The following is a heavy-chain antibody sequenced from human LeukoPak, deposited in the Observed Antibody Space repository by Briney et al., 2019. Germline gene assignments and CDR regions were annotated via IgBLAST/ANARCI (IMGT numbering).Heavy chain of an antibody. D-gene: IGHD1-1*01. J-gene: IGHJ4*02. CDR2: IYTSGTT. V-gene: IGHV4-61*02. Sequence: SETLSLTCTVSGASISGSSYYWSWIRQPAGKGLEWIGRIYTSGTTNYNPSLKNRVTISVDTSKNQVSLKLSSVTAADTAVYYCAKEGWNDYYFDYWGQGTLVTVSS. CDR3: AKEGWNDYYFDY. CDR1: GASISGSSYY.